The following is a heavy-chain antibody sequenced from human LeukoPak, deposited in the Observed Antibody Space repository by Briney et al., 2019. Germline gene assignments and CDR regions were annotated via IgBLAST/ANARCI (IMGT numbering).Heavy chain of an antibody. CDR3: ARDRNAPGHNWFDP. D-gene: IGHD2-2*01. J-gene: IGHJ5*02. CDR1: GGSIRDYY. V-gene: IGHV4-4*07. Sequence: PSETLFLTCTVSGGSIRDYYWSWIWQPAGKGLEWIGRIYTSGSTNYNPSLKSRVTMSVDTTKNQFSLKLSSVTAADTAMYYCARDRNAPGHNWFDPWGQGTLVTVSS. CDR2: IYTSGST.